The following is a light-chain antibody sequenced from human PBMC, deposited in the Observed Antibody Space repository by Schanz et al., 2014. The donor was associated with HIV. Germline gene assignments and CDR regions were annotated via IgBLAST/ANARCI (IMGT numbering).Light chain of an antibody. J-gene: IGKJ2*01. CDR1: QSVSDN. Sequence: EIVLTQSPATLSVSPGEEATLSCRASQSVSDNLAWYQQKPGQAPRLLIYGAFTRATGIPVRFSGRGSGTEFTLTISGLQSEDFALYYCQQYSDWPPSTFGQGTKVEIK. V-gene: IGKV3-15*01. CDR3: QQYSDWPPST. CDR2: GAF.